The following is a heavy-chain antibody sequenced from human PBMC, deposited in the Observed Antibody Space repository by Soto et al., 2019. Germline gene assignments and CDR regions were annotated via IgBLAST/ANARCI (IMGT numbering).Heavy chain of an antibody. CDR1: GFTFSSYA. J-gene: IGHJ4*02. CDR2: ISGSGGST. CDR3: AQASQYYDILTGYGDY. V-gene: IGHV3-23*01. D-gene: IGHD3-9*01. Sequence: GGSLRLSCAASGFTFSSYAMSWVRQAPGKGLEWVSAISGSGGSTYYADSVKGRFTISRDNSKNTLYLQMNSLRAEDTAVYYCAQASQYYDILTGYGDYWGQGTLVTVSS.